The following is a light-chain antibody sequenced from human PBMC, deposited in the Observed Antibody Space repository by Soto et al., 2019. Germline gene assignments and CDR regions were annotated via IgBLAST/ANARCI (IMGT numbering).Light chain of an antibody. Sequence: DIQMTQSPSSLSASVGDRVTITCRASQSISNYLNWYQQKPGKAPNLLIFAGSGLQSGVPSRFSGSGSGTDFTLTITSLQPEDFATYYCQQSYSTPRTFGQGTKVEIK. CDR1: QSISNY. V-gene: IGKV1-39*01. CDR2: AGS. J-gene: IGKJ1*01. CDR3: QQSYSTPRT.